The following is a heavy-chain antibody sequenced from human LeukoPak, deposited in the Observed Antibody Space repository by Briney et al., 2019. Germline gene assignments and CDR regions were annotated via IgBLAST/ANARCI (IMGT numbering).Heavy chain of an antibody. V-gene: IGHV3-74*01. CDR2: INIDGSTS. J-gene: IGHJ4*02. D-gene: IGHD5-24*01. Sequence: GGSLRLSCAASGFTFSSYWMHWVRQAPGKGLVWVSRINIDGSTSNYADSVKRRFTISRDNAKTAVYLQMNSLRVEDTAVYYCARASALATPPFGYWGQGTLVTVSS. CDR1: GFTFSSYW. CDR3: ARASALATPPFGY.